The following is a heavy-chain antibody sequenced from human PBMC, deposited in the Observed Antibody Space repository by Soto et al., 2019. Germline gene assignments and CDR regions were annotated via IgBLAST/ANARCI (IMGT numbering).Heavy chain of an antibody. CDR2: ISGSGGST. D-gene: IGHD3-10*01. V-gene: IGHV3-23*01. CDR3: AKGGLGLLWFGELFDP. J-gene: IGHJ5*02. Sequence: GGSLRLSCAASGFTFSSYAMSWVRQAPGKGLEWVSAISGSGGSTYYADSVKGRFTISRDNSKNTLYLQMNSLRAEDTAVYYCAKGGLGLLWFGELFDPWGQGTLVTVSS. CDR1: GFTFSSYA.